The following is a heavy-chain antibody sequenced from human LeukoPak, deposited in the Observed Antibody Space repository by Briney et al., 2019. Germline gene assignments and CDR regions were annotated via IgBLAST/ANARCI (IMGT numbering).Heavy chain of an antibody. Sequence: SETLSLTYTVSGGSISSYYWSWIRQPPGKGLEWIGSIYHSGSTYYNPSLKSRVTISVDTSKNQFSLKLSSVTAADTAVYYCARGTYDFWSGYRGVHYFDYWGQGTLVTVSS. J-gene: IGHJ4*02. V-gene: IGHV4-38-2*02. CDR1: GGSISSYY. CDR3: ARGTYDFWSGYRGVHYFDY. D-gene: IGHD3-3*01. CDR2: IYHSGST.